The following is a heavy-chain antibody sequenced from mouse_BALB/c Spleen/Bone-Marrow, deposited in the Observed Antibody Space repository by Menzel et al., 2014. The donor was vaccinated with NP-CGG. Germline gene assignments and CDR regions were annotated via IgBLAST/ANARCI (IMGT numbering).Heavy chain of an antibody. V-gene: IGHV3-2*02. CDR2: TSYGGRI. Sequence: VQLQQSGPGLVKPSQSLSLTCTVTGYSVTSDYAWNWIRQFPGSKLEWMGYTSYGGRISYNPSLKSRISITRDTSKNQFFLQLNSVTSEDTATYYCTRGRYGNYDEDYAMDYWGQGTSVTVSS. D-gene: IGHD2-10*02. CDR3: TRGRYGNYDEDYAMDY. J-gene: IGHJ4*01. CDR1: GYSVTSDYA.